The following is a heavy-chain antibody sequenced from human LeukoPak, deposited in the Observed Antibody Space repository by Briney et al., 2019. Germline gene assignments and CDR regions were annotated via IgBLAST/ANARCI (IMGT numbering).Heavy chain of an antibody. CDR3: ARGSGKGGYRSFDY. Sequence: GASVKVSCKASGYTFTAYYMHWVRQAPGQGLEWTGWLNPNSGGAEYEQKFQGRVTMTRDTSISTAYMDLSSLTFDDAAVYYCARGSGKGGYRSFDYWGQGTLVTVSS. CDR2: LNPNSGGA. D-gene: IGHD5-18*01. V-gene: IGHV1-2*02. J-gene: IGHJ4*02. CDR1: GYTFTAYY.